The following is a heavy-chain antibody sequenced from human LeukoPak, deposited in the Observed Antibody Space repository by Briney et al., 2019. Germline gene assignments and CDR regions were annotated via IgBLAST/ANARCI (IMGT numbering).Heavy chain of an antibody. D-gene: IGHD6-13*01. CDR2: IYTSGST. CDR1: GGSISSYY. V-gene: IGHV4-4*07. J-gene: IGHJ4*02. CDR3: ARGGGLLPLMVGIAAAGFDY. Sequence: PSETLSLTCTVSGGSISSYYWSWIRQPAGKGLEWIGRIYTSGSTNYNPSLKSRVTISVDTSKNQFSLKLSSVTAADTAVYYCARGGGLLPLMVGIAAAGFDYWGQGTLVTVSS.